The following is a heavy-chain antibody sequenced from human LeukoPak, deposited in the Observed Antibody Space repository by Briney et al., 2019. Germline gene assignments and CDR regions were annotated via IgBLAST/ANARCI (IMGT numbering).Heavy chain of an antibody. CDR1: RFTFSSFG. Sequence: GGSLRLSCAASRFTFSSFGMHWVRQAPGKGLEWVAVIWYDGSNKYYADSVKGRFTISRDNSKNTLYVQMNSLRAEDTAVYFCARDKAPNIAPRWLFDYWGQGTLVTVSS. D-gene: IGHD6-6*01. CDR3: ARDKAPNIAPRWLFDY. V-gene: IGHV3-33*01. CDR2: IWYDGSNK. J-gene: IGHJ4*02.